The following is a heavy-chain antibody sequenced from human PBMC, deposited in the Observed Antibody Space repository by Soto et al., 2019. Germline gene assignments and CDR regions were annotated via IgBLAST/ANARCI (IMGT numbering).Heavy chain of an antibody. V-gene: IGHV1-2*04. Sequence: QVPLVQSGAEVKKPGASVKVSCKASGYTFTGYYMHWVRQAPGQGLEWMGWINPNSGGTNYAQKFQGWVTMTRDTSISTAYLELSRLRSDDTAVYYCARVTDILTGYDSYYFDYWGQGTLVTVSS. CDR3: ARVTDILTGYDSYYFDY. CDR1: GYTFTGYY. J-gene: IGHJ4*02. D-gene: IGHD3-9*01. CDR2: INPNSGGT.